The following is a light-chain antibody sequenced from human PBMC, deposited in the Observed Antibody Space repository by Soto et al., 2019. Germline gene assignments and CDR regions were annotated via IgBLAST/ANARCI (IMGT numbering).Light chain of an antibody. Sequence: QPVLTQPRSVSGSPGQSVTISCTGTSGDVGGYNFVSWYQQNPGKAPTLMIFDVSQRPSGVPDRFSGSKSGNTASLTISGLQAEDEADYYCCSYGGSYTGVFGGGTKLTVL. V-gene: IGLV2-11*01. CDR2: DVS. J-gene: IGLJ3*02. CDR3: CSYGGSYTGV. CDR1: SGDVGGYNF.